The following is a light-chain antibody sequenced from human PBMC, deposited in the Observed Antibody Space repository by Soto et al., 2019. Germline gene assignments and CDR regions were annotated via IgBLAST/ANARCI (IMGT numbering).Light chain of an antibody. V-gene: IGKV3-15*01. CDR1: QSVSSN. CDR2: GAS. CDR3: QQYNKWPPYT. Sequence: EIVMTQSPATLSVSPGERATLSCRASQSVSSNLAWYQQTPGQAPRLLIYGASTRATSIPARFSGSGSGTEFTLTISSLQSEDFAVYYCQQYNKWPPYTFGQGTKLEIK. J-gene: IGKJ2*01.